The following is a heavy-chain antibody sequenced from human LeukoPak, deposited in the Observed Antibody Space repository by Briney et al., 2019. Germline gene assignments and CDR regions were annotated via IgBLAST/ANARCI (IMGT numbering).Heavy chain of an antibody. V-gene: IGHV1-2*02. J-gene: IGHJ4*02. Sequence: ASVKVSCKASGYTXTGYYMHWVRQAPGQGLEWMGWINPNSGGTNYAQKFQGRVTMTRDTSISTAYMELSRLRSDDTAVYYCARGLQTLSGYDLYYFDYWGQGTLVTVSS. D-gene: IGHD5-12*01. CDR2: INPNSGGT. CDR1: GYTXTGYY. CDR3: ARGLQTLSGYDLYYFDY.